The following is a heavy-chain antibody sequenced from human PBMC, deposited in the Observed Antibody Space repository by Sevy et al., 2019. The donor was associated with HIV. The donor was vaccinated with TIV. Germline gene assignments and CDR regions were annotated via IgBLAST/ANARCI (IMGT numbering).Heavy chain of an antibody. V-gene: IGHV4-34*01. J-gene: IGHJ4*02. Sequence: SETLSLTCAVYGGSFSGYYWSWIRQPPGKGLEWIGEINDSGSTNYNPSLKSRVTISVDTSKNQFSLKLSSVTAADTAVYYCARGYGQLRRYYFDYWGQGSLVTVSS. CDR3: ARGYGQLRRYYFDY. D-gene: IGHD4-17*01. CDR2: INDSGST. CDR1: GGSFSGYY.